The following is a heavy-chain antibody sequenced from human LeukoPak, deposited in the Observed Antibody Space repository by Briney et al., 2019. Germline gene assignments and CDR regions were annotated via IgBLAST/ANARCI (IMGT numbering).Heavy chain of an antibody. CDR1: GGSISSYY. CDR2: IYYSGST. D-gene: IGHD3-22*01. V-gene: IGHV4-59*01. Sequence: SETLSLTCTVSGGSISSYYWSWIRQPPGKGLEWIGYIYYSGSTNYNPSLKSRVTISVDTSKNQFSLKLSSVTAADTAVYYCARVGYDSSGYHYYYMDVWGKGTTVTVSS. J-gene: IGHJ6*03. CDR3: ARVGYDSSGYHYYYMDV.